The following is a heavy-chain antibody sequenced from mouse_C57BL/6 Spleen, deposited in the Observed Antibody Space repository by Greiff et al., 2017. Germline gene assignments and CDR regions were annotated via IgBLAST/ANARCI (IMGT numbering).Heavy chain of an antibody. CDR3: ERGGGWSARDY. CDR1: GYTFTTYP. J-gene: IGHJ4*01. Sequence: VQLQESGAELVKPGASVKMSCKASGYTFTTYPIEWMKQNPGKSLEWIGNFHPSNDDTKYTEKFKGKATLTVEKSSSTVYLELSRLTSDDSAVYDWERGGGWSARDYWGQGTSVTVSA. CDR2: FHPSNDDT. D-gene: IGHD1-1*02. V-gene: IGHV1-47*01.